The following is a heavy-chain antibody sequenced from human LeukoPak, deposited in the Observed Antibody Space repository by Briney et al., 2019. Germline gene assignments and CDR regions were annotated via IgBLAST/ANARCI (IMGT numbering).Heavy chain of an antibody. CDR3: ARDPTEDFWSGFYSYLDF. Sequence: ASVKVSCKASGYTFTTYGLSWVRQAPGQGLEWMGWISTYNGNTSYAQKFQGRVTMTTDTSTSTAYMELRSLRSDDTAVYYCARDPTEDFWSGFYSYLDFWGQGTLVTVSS. V-gene: IGHV1-18*01. D-gene: IGHD3-3*01. CDR1: GYTFTTYG. CDR2: ISTYNGNT. J-gene: IGHJ4*02.